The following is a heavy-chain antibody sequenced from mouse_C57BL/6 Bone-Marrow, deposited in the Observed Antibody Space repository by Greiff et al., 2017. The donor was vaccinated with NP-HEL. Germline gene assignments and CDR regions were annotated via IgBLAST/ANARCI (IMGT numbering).Heavy chain of an antibody. V-gene: IGHV1-15*01. CDR2: IDPETGGT. CDR3: TRKWYRAWFAY. J-gene: IGHJ3*01. CDR1: GYTFTDYE. Sequence: QVQLKQSGAELVRPGASVTLSCKASGYTFTDYEMHWVKQTPVHGLEWIGAIDPETGGTAYNQKFKGKAILTADKSSSTAYMELRSLTSEDSAVYYCTRKWYRAWFAYWGQGTLVTVSA. D-gene: IGHD2-1*01.